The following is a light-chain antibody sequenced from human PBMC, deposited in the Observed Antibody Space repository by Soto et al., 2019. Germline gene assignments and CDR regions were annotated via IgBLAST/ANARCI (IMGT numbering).Light chain of an antibody. Sequence: QSVLTQPASVSGSPGQSITISCTGTSSDVGSYNLVSWYQQSPGKAPKLMIYEDSKRPSGVSDHFSGSKSGNTASLTISGLQAEDEADYYCCSYASGGTFEFGGGTKVTVL. CDR3: CSYASGGTFE. V-gene: IGLV2-23*02. CDR1: SSDVGSYNL. CDR2: EDS. J-gene: IGLJ2*01.